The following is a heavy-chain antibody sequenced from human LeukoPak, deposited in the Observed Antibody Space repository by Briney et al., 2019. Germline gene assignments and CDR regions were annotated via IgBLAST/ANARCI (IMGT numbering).Heavy chain of an antibody. CDR2: ISDNGIST. D-gene: IGHD3-10*01. CDR1: GFTFGTSA. J-gene: IGHJ4*02. CDR3: AKRETYGPGNSYLDS. V-gene: IGHV3-23*01. Sequence: QTGGSLRLSCAASGFTFGTSAMTWVRQAPGKGLEWVSTISDNGISTWYADAVKGRFSISRDNSKNTLYLQMNSLRAEDTAVYYCAKRETYGPGNSYLDSWGQGTLVTVSS.